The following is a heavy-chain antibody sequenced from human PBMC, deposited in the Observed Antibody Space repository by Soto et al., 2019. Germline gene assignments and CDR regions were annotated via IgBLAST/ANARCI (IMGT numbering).Heavy chain of an antibody. CDR2: INAGNGNT. J-gene: IGHJ4*02. CDR3: ARDRAPYYYDSSGYLFDY. D-gene: IGHD3-22*01. V-gene: IGHV1-3*01. CDR1: GYTFTSYA. Sequence: QVPLVQSGAEVKKPGASVKVSCKASGYTFTSYAMHWVRQAPGQRLEWMGWINAGNGNTKYSQKFQGRVTITRDTSASTAYMELSSLRSADTAVYYCARDRAPYYYDSSGYLFDYWGQGTLVTVSS.